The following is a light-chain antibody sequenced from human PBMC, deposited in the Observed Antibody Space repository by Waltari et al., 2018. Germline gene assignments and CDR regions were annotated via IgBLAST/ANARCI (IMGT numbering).Light chain of an antibody. Sequence: DIVLTQSPDTLSLSPGESATLSCRASQSVSSYLAWYQQKRGQAPRLLIYGASNRATGIPARFSGSGSGTDFTLTISTLEPEDFAVYYCQQRSNWPLTFGGGTKVEIK. CDR3: QQRSNWPLT. CDR1: QSVSSY. V-gene: IGKV3-11*01. J-gene: IGKJ4*01. CDR2: GAS.